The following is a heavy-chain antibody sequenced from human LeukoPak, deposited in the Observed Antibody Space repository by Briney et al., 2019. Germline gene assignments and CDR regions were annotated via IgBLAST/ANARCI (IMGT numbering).Heavy chain of an antibody. CDR3: ARDLSGRYAFDI. Sequence: ETLSLTCTVSGDSISSYYWSWIRQPPGKGLEWVSYISSSSSTIYYADSVKGRFTISRDNAKNSLYLQMNSLRDEDTAVYYCARDLSGRYAFDIWGQGTMVTVSS. J-gene: IGHJ3*02. CDR1: GDSISSYY. V-gene: IGHV3-48*02. CDR2: ISSSSSTI. D-gene: IGHD3-10*01.